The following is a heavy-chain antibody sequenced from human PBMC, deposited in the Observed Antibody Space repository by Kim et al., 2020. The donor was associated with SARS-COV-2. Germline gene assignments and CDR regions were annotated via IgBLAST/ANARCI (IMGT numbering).Heavy chain of an antibody. CDR2: VSYNGNT. CDR3: ARLPTGFPNWFGP. V-gene: IGHV4-39*01. CDR1: GASVSSTPYS. Sequence: SETLSLTCAVSGASVSSTPYSWGWIRQPPGGGLEWIATVSYNGNTYYKTSLQSRVTIFADTPKNQFSLRLTSVFAADTAIYYCARLPTGFPNWFGPWGQG. J-gene: IGHJ5*02.